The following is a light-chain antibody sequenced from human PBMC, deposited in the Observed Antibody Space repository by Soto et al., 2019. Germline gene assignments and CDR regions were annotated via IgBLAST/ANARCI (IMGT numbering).Light chain of an antibody. Sequence: QSALTQPASVSGSPGQSITISCTGTSSDVGGSNSVSWYQHHPGKAPTVMIFDVTDRPLGVSNRFSGSKSGNTASLTISGLQAEDEADYYCSSHSFGRTRVVFGGGTKVTVL. CDR1: SSDVGGSNS. CDR3: SSHSFGRTRVV. J-gene: IGLJ2*01. V-gene: IGLV2-14*03. CDR2: DVT.